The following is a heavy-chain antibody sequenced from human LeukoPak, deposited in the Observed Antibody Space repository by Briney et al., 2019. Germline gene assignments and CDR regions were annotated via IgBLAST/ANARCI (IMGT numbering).Heavy chain of an antibody. CDR2: MNPDSGNT. CDR3: AKAYDSSGYYPYYFDY. Sequence: ASVKVSCKTSGYTFTNYDIDWVRQATGQGLKYMGWMNPDSGNTGYAQKFQGRVTMTRDNSISTAYMELSSLRSEDTAVYYCAKAYDSSGYYPYYFDYWGQGTLVTVSS. V-gene: IGHV1-8*01. CDR1: GYTFTNYD. D-gene: IGHD3-22*01. J-gene: IGHJ4*02.